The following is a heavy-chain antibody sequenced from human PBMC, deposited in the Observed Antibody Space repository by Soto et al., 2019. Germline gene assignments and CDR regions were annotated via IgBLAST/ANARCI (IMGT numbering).Heavy chain of an antibody. D-gene: IGHD3-16*02. V-gene: IGHV1-69*13. CDR3: AREFGGLRLGELSFSFGY. Sequence: SVKVSCKASGGTFSSYAISWVRQAPGQGLEWMGGIIPIFGTANYAQKFQGRVTITADESTSTAYMELSSLRSEDTAVYYCAREFGGLRLGELSFSFGYWGQGTLGTVSS. CDR1: GGTFSSYA. J-gene: IGHJ4*02. CDR2: IIPIFGTA.